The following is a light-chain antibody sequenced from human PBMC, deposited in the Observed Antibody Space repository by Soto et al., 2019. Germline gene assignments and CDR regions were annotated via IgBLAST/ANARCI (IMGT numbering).Light chain of an antibody. J-gene: IGKJ1*01. CDR1: QILSSY. Sequence: RQILSSYLAWYQQKPGQPPRLLIYDASTRAPGVPARFSSSGSGTNCTRHTSNLDAHDIPVYPRQQRNKWPPQLTFGQGTKVDI. CDR2: DAS. V-gene: IGKV3-11*01. CDR3: QQRNKWPPQLT.